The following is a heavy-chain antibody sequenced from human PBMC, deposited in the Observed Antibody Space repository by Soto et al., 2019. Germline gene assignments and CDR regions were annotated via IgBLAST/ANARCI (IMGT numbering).Heavy chain of an antibody. J-gene: IGHJ4*02. CDR1: GYTLTELS. CDR3: ATEEGYSGSSRNYFDS. D-gene: IGHD1-26*01. Sequence: QVQLVQSGAEVKKPGASVKVSCKVSGYTLTELSMHWVRQAPGKGLEWMGGFDPEDGETIYAQKFQGRVTMTEDTSTDTAYMELSSLRSEDTAVYYCATEEGYSGSSRNYFDSWGQGTLVTVSS. CDR2: FDPEDGET. V-gene: IGHV1-24*01.